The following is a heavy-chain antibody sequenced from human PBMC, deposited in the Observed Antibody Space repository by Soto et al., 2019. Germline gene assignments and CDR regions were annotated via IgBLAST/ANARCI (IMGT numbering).Heavy chain of an antibody. D-gene: IGHD4-17*01. CDR3: AKDRVYGDYAGWFDP. CDR2: ISGSGGST. CDR1: GFTFSSYA. J-gene: IGHJ5*02. Sequence: GGSLRLSCAASGFTFSSYAMSWVRQAPGKGLEWVSVISGSGGSTYYADSVKGRFTISRDNSKNTLYLQMNSLRAEDTAVYYCAKDRVYGDYAGWFDPWGQGTLVTVSS. V-gene: IGHV3-23*01.